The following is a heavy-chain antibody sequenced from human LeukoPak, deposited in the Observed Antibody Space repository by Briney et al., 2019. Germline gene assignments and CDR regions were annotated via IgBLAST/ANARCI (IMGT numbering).Heavy chain of an antibody. Sequence: PSETLSLTCAVYGGSFSGYYWSWIRQPPGKGLEWIGEINRSEGTNYNPSLKSRVTISVDTSKNQFSLQLSSVTAADTAVYYCAREHNYDILTGYSSNYYYMDVWGKGTTVTVSS. D-gene: IGHD3-9*01. CDR1: GGSFSGYY. CDR2: INRSEGT. J-gene: IGHJ6*03. CDR3: AREHNYDILTGYSSNYYYMDV. V-gene: IGHV4-34*01.